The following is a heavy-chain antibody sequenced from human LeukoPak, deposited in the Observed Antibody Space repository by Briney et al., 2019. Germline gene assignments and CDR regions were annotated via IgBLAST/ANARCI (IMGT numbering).Heavy chain of an antibody. CDR2: ISSSSSYI. J-gene: IGHJ4*02. D-gene: IGHD3-3*01. CDR1: GFTFSSYS. Sequence: PGGSLRLSCAASGFTFSSYSVNWVRQAPGKGLEWVSSISSSSSYIYYADSVKGRFTISRDNAKNSLYLQMNSLRAEDTAVYYCARDAGRGVTTPFDYWGQGTLVTVSS. CDR3: ARDAGRGVTTPFDY. V-gene: IGHV3-21*01.